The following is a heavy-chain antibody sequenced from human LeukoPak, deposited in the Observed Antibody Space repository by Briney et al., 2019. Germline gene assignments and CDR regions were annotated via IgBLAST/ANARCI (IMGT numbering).Heavy chain of an antibody. V-gene: IGHV6-1*01. CDR2: TYYRSKWYK. CDR1: GDRVSSNSAT. CDR3: ARGPSYFQH. Sequence: SQTLSLTCAISGDRVSSNSATWNWIRQSPSRGLEWLGRTYYRSKWYKYYAVSVNGRITINPDTSKNQFSLQLNSVTPEDTAVYYCARGPSYFQHWGRGTLVTVSS. J-gene: IGHJ1*01.